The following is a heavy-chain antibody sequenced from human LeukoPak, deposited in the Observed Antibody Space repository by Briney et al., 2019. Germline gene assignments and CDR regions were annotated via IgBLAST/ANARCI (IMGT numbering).Heavy chain of an antibody. D-gene: IGHD3-22*01. V-gene: IGHV3-30*03. CDR1: GFTFSSYG. Sequence: GGSLRLSCAASGFTFSSYGMHWVRQAPGKGLEWVAVISYDGSNKYYADSVKGRFTISRDNSKNTLYLQMNSLRVEDTAVYYCVRSAFRAGSGNYYDYWGQGTLVTVSS. J-gene: IGHJ4*02. CDR2: ISYDGSNK. CDR3: VRSAFRAGSGNYYDY.